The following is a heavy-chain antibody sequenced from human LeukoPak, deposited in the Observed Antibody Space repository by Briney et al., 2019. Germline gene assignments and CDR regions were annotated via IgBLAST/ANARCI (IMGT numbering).Heavy chain of an antibody. J-gene: IGHJ4*02. Sequence: ASVKVSCKASGDTFNIHYFHWIRQAPGQGLEWMGIINRVDGIRGNAQTFQGRLMLTKDTSTSTAYMELSSLRSEDTAIYYCASERNYGDKYFDSWGQGTVVTVSS. CDR2: INRVDGIR. V-gene: IGHV1-46*02. D-gene: IGHD4-17*01. CDR1: GDTFNIHY. CDR3: ASERNYGDKYFDS.